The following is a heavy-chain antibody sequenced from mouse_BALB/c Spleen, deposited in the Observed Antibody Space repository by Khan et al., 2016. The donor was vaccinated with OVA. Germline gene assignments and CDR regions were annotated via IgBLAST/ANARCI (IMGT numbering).Heavy chain of an antibody. D-gene: IGHD4-1*01. Sequence: VQLQESGPGLVKPSQSLSLTCTVTGYSITSYYAWYWIRQFPGNQLGWIGYLSYSGSTSYNPSLNSRISVTRDTSNNQFFLQLNSVTTEDTATYYSAMGRTYWGQGTLVTVSA. CDR1: GYSITSYYA. J-gene: IGHJ3*01. CDR2: LSYSGST. V-gene: IGHV3-2*02. CDR3: AMGRTY.